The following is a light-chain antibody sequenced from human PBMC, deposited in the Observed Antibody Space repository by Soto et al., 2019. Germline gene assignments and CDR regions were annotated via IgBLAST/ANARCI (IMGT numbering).Light chain of an antibody. CDR1: QGIRND. CDR2: AAS. J-gene: IGKJ1*01. Sequence: AIQMTQSPSSLSASVGDGVTINCRASQGIRNDLGWYQQKQGKAPKILIYAASSLQSGVPSRFRGSGSGTAFTLTISRLQPEDFETYYCLQDYSYPLTFGQGTKVDIK. V-gene: IGKV1-6*01. CDR3: LQDYSYPLT.